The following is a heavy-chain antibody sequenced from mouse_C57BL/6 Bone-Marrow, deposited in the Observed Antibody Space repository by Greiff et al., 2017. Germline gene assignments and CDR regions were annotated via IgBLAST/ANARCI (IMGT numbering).Heavy chain of an antibody. J-gene: IGHJ3*01. CDR2: IDPENGDT. V-gene: IGHV14-4*01. CDR3: TTWVPFAY. Sequence: VQLQQSGAELVRPGASVKLSCTASGFNIKDDYMHWVKQRPEQGLEWIGWIDPENGDTEYASKFQGKATITADTSSNTAYLQLSSLTSEDTAVYYCTTWVPFAYWGQGTLVTVSA. CDR1: GFNIKDDY.